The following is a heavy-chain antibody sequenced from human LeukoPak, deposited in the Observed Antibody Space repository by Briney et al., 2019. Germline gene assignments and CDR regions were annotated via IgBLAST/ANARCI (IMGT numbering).Heavy chain of an antibody. V-gene: IGHV5-51*01. Sequence: GESLKISCKASGYTFSSYWIGWVRQMPGKGLEWMGIIYPGDSDTRYSPSFQGQVTITSDRSITTAYLQWSSLKASDTAVYYCARSGSYDYYFDYWGQGTLVTVSS. J-gene: IGHJ4*02. D-gene: IGHD1-26*01. CDR2: IYPGDSDT. CDR1: GYTFSSYW. CDR3: ARSGSYDYYFDY.